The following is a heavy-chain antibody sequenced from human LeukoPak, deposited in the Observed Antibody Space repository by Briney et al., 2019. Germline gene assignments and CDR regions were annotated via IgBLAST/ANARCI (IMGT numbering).Heavy chain of an antibody. J-gene: IGHJ6*02. Sequence: GGSLRLSCAASGFSFSSYGMHWVRQAPGKGLDWVAVIWYDGSNKYYADSVKGRFTISRDNSKNTLYLQMNSLRAEDTAVYYCARELLGMGYYYYGMDVWGQGTTVTVSS. CDR2: IWYDGSNK. CDR1: GFSFSSYG. D-gene: IGHD7-27*01. V-gene: IGHV3-33*01. CDR3: ARELLGMGYYYYGMDV.